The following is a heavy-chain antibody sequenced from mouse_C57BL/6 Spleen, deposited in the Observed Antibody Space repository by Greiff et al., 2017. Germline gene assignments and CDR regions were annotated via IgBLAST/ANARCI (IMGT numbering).Heavy chain of an antibody. V-gene: IGHV1-50*01. CDR2: IDPSDSYT. Sequence: QVQLQQSGAELVKPGASVKLSCKASGYTFTSYWMQWVKQRPGQGLEWIGEIDPSDSYTNYNQKFKGKATLTVDKSSSTAYMKLSSLTSEDSAVYYCSRAPSNYVMDFGGWGTGTTVTVSS. CDR1: GYTFTSYW. J-gene: IGHJ1*03. D-gene: IGHD2-5*01. CDR3: SRAPSNYVMDFGG.